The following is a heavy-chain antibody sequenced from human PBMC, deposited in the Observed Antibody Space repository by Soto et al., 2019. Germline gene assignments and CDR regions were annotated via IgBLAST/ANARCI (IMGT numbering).Heavy chain of an antibody. CDR1: DFSLTTRGVG. CDR3: THRSPAYGHDF. CDR2: IYWNDDQ. J-gene: IGHJ4*02. Sequence: GPSLVNPTQTLTLTCNFSDFSLTTRGVGVGWIRQPPGKALEWVTLIYWNDDQRYNPSLKSRLTVTKDTSKNHVVLTMTNVDPLDTATYYCTHRSPAYGHDFWGPGTLGTV. V-gene: IGHV2-5*01. D-gene: IGHD3-10*01.